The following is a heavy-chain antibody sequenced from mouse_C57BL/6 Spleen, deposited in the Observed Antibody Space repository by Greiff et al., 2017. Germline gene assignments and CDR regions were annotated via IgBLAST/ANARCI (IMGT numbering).Heavy chain of an antibody. CDR2: INPKNGGT. Sequence: VQLQQSGPELVKPGASVKISCKASGYTFTDYYMNWVKQSNGKSLEWIGDINPKNGGTSYNQKFKGKATLTVDKSSSTAYMELRSLTSEDSAVYYCARSEDHFDYWGQGTTLTVSS. J-gene: IGHJ2*01. CDR1: GYTFTDYY. V-gene: IGHV1-26*01. CDR3: ARSEDHFDY.